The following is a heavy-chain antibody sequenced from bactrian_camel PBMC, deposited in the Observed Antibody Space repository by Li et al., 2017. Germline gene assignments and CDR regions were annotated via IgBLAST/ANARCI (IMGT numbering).Heavy chain of an antibody. D-gene: IGHD5*01. CDR2: IYRDGSLT. CDR3: AAQRGAWDGACLTRLDDAY. CDR1: GFTFDDYA. Sequence: QVQLVESGGGLVQPGGSLRLSCVGSGFTFDDYAMGWIRQAPEKGLEWVSRIYRDGSLTYYADSVKGRFTISRDNAKNTVYLQLNSLKSEDTGLYYCAAQRGAWDGACLTRLDDAYWGQGTQVTVS. V-gene: IGHV3S7*01. J-gene: IGHJ4*01.